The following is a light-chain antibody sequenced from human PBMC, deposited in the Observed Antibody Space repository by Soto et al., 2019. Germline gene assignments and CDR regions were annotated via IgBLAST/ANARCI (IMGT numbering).Light chain of an antibody. V-gene: IGKV3-20*01. CDR3: QQYGTSPALT. Sequence: EIVLTQSPGTLSLSPGERATLSCRASQSVTSSYLAWYQQKPGQAPRLLISGASSRATGIPDRFSGSGSGTDFTLTISRLEPEDFAVYYCQQYGTSPALTFGGRTKVDIK. CDR2: GAS. CDR1: QSVTSSY. J-gene: IGKJ4*01.